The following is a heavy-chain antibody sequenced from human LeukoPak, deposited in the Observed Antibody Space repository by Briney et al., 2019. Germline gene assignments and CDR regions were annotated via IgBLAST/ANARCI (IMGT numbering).Heavy chain of an antibody. CDR2: ISYDGSNK. V-gene: IGHV3-30*04. Sequence: SCTASGGTFSSYAMHWVRQAPGKGLEWVAVISYDGSNKYYADSVKGRFTISRDNSKNTLYLQMNSLTAEDTAVYYCARWYSSFYFDYWGQGTLVTVSS. D-gene: IGHD6-13*01. CDR1: GGTFSSYA. J-gene: IGHJ4*02. CDR3: ARWYSSFYFDY.